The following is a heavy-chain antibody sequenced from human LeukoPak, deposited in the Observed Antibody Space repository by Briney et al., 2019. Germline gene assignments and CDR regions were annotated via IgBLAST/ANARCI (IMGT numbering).Heavy chain of an antibody. Sequence: PSETLSLTCTVSGGSISSSSYYWGWIRHPPGKGLEWIGRIYYSGSTYYNPSLKSRVTISVDTSKNQFSLKLSSVTAADTAVYYCAGPLSPLRSLEWRNAPGAFDIWGQGTMVTVSS. CDR1: GGSISSSSYY. CDR2: IYYSGST. J-gene: IGHJ3*02. V-gene: IGHV4-39*01. CDR3: AGPLSPLRSLEWRNAPGAFDI. D-gene: IGHD3-3*01.